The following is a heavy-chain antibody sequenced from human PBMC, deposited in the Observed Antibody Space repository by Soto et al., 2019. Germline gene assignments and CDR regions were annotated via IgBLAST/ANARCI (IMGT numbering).Heavy chain of an antibody. CDR3: ARDDYYGSGSYDY. Sequence: EVQLVESGGGLVQPGGSVRLSCAASGFTFNRYSMNWVRQAPGKGLEWVSFISSSRDTIYYADSVRGRFTISRDNAKNSLYLQMNSLRAEDTAVYYCARDDYYGSGSYDYWGQGTLVTVPS. CDR1: GFTFNRYS. CDR2: ISSSRDTI. D-gene: IGHD3-10*01. J-gene: IGHJ4*02. V-gene: IGHV3-48*01.